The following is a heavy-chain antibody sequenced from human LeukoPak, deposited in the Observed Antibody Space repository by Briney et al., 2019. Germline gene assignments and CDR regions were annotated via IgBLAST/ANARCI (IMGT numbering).Heavy chain of an antibody. V-gene: IGHV4-34*01. CDR3: ARGAQLWDH. Sequence: PSETLSLTCAVYGGSFSGYYWSWIRQPPGKGLEWIGEINHSGSTNYNPSLKSRVTISVDTSKNQFSLKLSSVTAADTAVYCCARGAQLWDHWGQGTLVTVSS. CDR1: GGSFSGYY. D-gene: IGHD5-18*01. J-gene: IGHJ4*02. CDR2: INHSGST.